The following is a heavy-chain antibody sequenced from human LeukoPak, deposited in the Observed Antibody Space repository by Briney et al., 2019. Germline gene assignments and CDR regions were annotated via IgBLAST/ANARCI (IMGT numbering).Heavy chain of an antibody. Sequence: RGSLKLSCAASGFTFSDYYMSWIRQAPGKGLEWVSYIRSSGSTIYYADSVKGRFTISRDNAKNSLYLQMNSLRAEDTAVYYCARAGYDFWSGYPIYGMDVWGQGTTVTVSS. CDR1: GFTFSDYY. V-gene: IGHV3-11*01. D-gene: IGHD3-3*01. CDR2: IRSSGSTI. J-gene: IGHJ6*02. CDR3: ARAGYDFWSGYPIYGMDV.